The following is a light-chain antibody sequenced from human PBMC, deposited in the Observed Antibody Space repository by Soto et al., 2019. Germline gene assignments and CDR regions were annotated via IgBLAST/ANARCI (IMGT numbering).Light chain of an antibody. CDR2: KAS. CDR3: QHYNSYSEA. Sequence: DIQMTQSPATLSGSVGDRVTITCGASQTISSWLAWYQQKQGKAPKLLIYKASTLKSGVPSRFSGSGSGTEFNLTISSLQTDDFATYYCQHYNSYSEAFGQGTKVDIK. CDR1: QTISSW. J-gene: IGKJ1*01. V-gene: IGKV1-5*03.